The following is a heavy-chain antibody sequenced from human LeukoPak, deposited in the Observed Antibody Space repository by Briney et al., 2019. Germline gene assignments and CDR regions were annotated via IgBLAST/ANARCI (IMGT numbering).Heavy chain of an antibody. D-gene: IGHD6-19*01. Sequence: GGSLRLSCAASGFTFSSYGMHWVRQAPGKGLEWVAFIRYDGSNKYYADSVKGRFTISRDNSKNTLYLQMNSLRAEDTAVYYCAKDPSSSGWYLDYWGQGTLVTVSS. J-gene: IGHJ4*02. V-gene: IGHV3-30*02. CDR3: AKDPSSSGWYLDY. CDR2: IRYDGSNK. CDR1: GFTFSSYG.